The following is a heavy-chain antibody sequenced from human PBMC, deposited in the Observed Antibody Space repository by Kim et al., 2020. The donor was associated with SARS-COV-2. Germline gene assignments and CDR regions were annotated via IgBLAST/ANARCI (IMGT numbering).Heavy chain of an antibody. D-gene: IGHD2-2*01. CDR1: GGSISSSSYY. CDR3: ARHSRIVVVPAAILA. CDR2: IYYSGST. Sequence: SETLSLTCTVSGGSISSSSYYWGWIRQPPGKGLEWIGSIYYSGSTYYNPSLKSRVTISVDTSKNQFSLKLSSVTAADTAVYYCARHSRIVVVPAAILAWGQETGDTVSS. J-gene: IGHJ4*02. V-gene: IGHV4-39*01.